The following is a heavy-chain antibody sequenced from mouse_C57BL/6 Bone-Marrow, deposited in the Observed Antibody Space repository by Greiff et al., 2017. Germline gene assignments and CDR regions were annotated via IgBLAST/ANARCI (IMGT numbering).Heavy chain of an antibody. J-gene: IGHJ2*01. V-gene: IGHV14-4*01. CDR3: TTLIYYPFDY. CDR2: IDPENGDT. CDR1: GFNIKDDY. D-gene: IGHD2-1*01. Sequence: VHVKQSGAELVRPGASVKLSCTASGFNIKDDYMHWVKQRPEQGLEWIGWIDPENGDTEYASKFQGKATITADTSSNTAYLQLSSLTSEDTAVYYCTTLIYYPFDYWGQGTTLTVSS.